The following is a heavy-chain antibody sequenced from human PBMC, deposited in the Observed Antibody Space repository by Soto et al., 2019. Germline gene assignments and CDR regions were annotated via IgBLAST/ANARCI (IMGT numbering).Heavy chain of an antibody. Sequence: ASVKVSCKASGGTFSSYAISWVRQAPGQGLEWMGGIIPIFGTANYAQKFQGWVTMTRDTSISTAYMELSRLRSDDTAVYYCAREVCSGGSCYSMDVWGQGTTVTVSS. CDR3: AREVCSGGSCYSMDV. D-gene: IGHD2-15*01. V-gene: IGHV1-69*05. CDR1: GGTFSSYA. CDR2: IIPIFGTA. J-gene: IGHJ6*02.